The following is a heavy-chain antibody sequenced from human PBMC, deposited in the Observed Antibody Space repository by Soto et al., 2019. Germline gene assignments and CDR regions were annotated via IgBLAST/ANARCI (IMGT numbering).Heavy chain of an antibody. Sequence: QVHLLMQSGAEVKKPGSSVKFSCKASGVNPSYSAISWVRQAPGRGLEWMGGTIPVFGIFSDAQNFQRSTTITADESTSTGYMELRSVRVDETAVDLCAGGRIVVGGRSAYYGMDVWGQGTAVTVSS. CDR3: AGGRIVVGGRSAYYGMDV. V-gene: IGHV1-69*01. CDR2: TIPVFGIF. D-gene: IGHD3-22*01. CDR1: GVNPSYSA. J-gene: IGHJ6*02.